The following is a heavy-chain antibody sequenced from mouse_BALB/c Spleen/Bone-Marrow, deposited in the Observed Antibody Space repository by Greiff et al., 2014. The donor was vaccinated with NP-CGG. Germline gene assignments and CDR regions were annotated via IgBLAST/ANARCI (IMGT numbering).Heavy chain of an antibody. D-gene: IGHD1-1*01. CDR3: ARGFTTPDY. Sequence: VKLMESGSVLVRPGASVKLSCKASGYTFTSSWMHWTKQRPGQGLEWIGEIHPNSGNTNYNEKFKGKATLTVDTSSSTAYVDLSSLTSEDSAVYYCARGFTTPDYWGQGTTLTVSS. CDR1: GYTFTSSW. V-gene: IGHV1S130*01. J-gene: IGHJ2*01. CDR2: IHPNSGNT.